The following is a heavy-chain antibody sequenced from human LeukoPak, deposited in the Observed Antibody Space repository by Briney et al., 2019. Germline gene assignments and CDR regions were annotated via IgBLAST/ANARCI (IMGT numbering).Heavy chain of an antibody. CDR1: GFIYSSFW. V-gene: IGHV3-7*01. Sequence: GGSLRLSCAASGFIYSSFWMSWVRQAPGKGLEWVANIEPDGSGKNYVDSVRGRFTISRDNAKNSLYLQMNSVRVEDSAIYYCARSLWPEDYWGQGTLVTVSS. CDR2: IEPDGSGK. J-gene: IGHJ4*02. CDR3: ARSLWPEDY. D-gene: IGHD2-21*01.